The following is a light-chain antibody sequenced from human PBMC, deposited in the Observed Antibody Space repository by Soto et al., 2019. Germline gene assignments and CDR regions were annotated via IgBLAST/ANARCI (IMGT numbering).Light chain of an antibody. V-gene: IGLV2-14*01. CDR1: SSDVGSYIY. CDR3: VSYTAFSSYV. J-gene: IGLJ1*01. Sequence: LTQPASVSQSHGQSITISCTGTSSDVGSYIYVSWYQHHPGKAPKLMIYDVSNRPSGVSNRFSGSKSGNTATLTISGLQAEDEAEYYCVSYTAFSSYVFGTGTKVTVL. CDR2: DVS.